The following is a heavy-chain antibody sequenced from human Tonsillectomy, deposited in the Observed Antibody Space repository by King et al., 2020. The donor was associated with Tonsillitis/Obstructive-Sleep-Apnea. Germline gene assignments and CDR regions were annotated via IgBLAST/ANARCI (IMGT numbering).Heavy chain of an antibody. D-gene: IGHD2-2*01. CDR3: QIVVPAAMPRPYAFDI. J-gene: IGHJ3*02. CDR1: GGSISSSSYY. CDR2: IYYSGST. V-gene: IGHV4-39*01. Sequence: QLQESGPGLVKPSETLSLTCTVSGGSISSSSYYWGWIRQPPGKGLEWIGSIYYSGSTYYNPSLKSRVTISVDTSKNQFSLKLSSVTAADTAVYYCQIVVPAAMPRPYAFDIWGQGTMVTVSS.